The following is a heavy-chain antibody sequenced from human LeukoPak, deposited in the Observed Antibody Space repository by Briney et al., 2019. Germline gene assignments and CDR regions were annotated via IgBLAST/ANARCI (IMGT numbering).Heavy chain of an antibody. CDR3: AKDRPNYYDSSGYYGDAFDI. CDR1: GFTFSSYW. CDR2: ISGSGGST. V-gene: IGHV3-23*01. J-gene: IGHJ3*02. D-gene: IGHD3-22*01. Sequence: PGGSLRLSCAASGFTFSSYWMSWVRQAPGKGLEWVSAISGSGGSTYYADSVKGRFTISRDNSKNTLYLQMNSLRAEDTAVYYCAKDRPNYYDSSGYYGDAFDIWGQGTMVTVSS.